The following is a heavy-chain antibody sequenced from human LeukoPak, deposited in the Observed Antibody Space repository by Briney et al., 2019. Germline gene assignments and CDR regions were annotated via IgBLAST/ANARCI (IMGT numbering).Heavy chain of an antibody. CDR3: ARAANPQDCFDC. Sequence: GASVKVSCKASGYTFTDYYMHWVRQAPGQGLEWMGWINPNSGGTNYAQKFQGRVTMTRDTSISTAYVELSRLTSDDTAVYYCARAANPQDCFDCWGQRTLVTVSS. J-gene: IGHJ4*02. CDR1: GYTFTDYY. D-gene: IGHD4/OR15-4a*01. V-gene: IGHV1-2*02. CDR2: INPNSGGT.